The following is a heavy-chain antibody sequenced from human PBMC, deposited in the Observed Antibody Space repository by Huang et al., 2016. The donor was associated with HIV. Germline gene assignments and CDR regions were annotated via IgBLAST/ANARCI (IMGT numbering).Heavy chain of an antibody. CDR3: ARGRTRSSLYDSYYGLDV. D-gene: IGHD6-6*01. CDR1: GGTFSTYA. V-gene: IGHV1-69*01. Sequence: QVQLVQSGAEVKKHGSSVKVSCKASGGTFSTYAISWVRQAPGQGLEWMGGIIPILGTANDAQKFQGTVTITADEFTSTAYMELSSLRSEDTALYYCARGRTRSSLYDSYYGLDVWGQGTTVTVSS. CDR2: IIPILGTA. J-gene: IGHJ6*02.